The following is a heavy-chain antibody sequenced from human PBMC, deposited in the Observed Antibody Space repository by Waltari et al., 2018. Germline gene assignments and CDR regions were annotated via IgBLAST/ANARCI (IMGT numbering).Heavy chain of an antibody. J-gene: IGHJ4*02. D-gene: IGHD1-26*01. CDR1: GATFSPYT. Sequence: EEQLLQSGGKLVQPGGSLRLSCSASGATFSPYTLVWVREGPGKGREWVSSINKNGGEPNYAESVKGRFTISRDNSKNILYLQMSSLTADDTAVYYCAKSSGATQVPRPHDSWGQGSLVTVSS. V-gene: IGHV3-23*01. CDR2: INKNGGEP. CDR3: AKSSGATQVPRPHDS.